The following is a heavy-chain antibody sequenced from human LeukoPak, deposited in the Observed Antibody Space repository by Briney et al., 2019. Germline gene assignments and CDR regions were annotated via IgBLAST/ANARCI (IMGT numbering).Heavy chain of an antibody. Sequence: GGSLRLSCAASGFTFSSYAMHWVRQAPGKGLEWVAVIPYDGSNKYYADSVKGRFTISRDNAKTSLFLQMNSLRAEDTARYYCTTSDCEYWGQGALVTVSS. CDR1: GFTFSSYA. V-gene: IGHV3-30-3*01. CDR3: TTSDCEY. CDR2: IPYDGSNK. J-gene: IGHJ4*02.